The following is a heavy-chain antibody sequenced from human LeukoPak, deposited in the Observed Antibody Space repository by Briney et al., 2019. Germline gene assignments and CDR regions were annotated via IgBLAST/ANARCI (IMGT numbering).Heavy chain of an antibody. V-gene: IGHV6-1*01. CDR3: ARSNRGGYYYYMDV. CDR1: GDSVSSGSGG. CDR2: IYYRSQWYN. Sequence: PSQTLSLTCDISGDSVSSGSGGWNWIRQSPSRGLEWLGRIYYRSQWYNDDAVSVKGRISINPDTAKNQFSLKLSSVTAADTAVYYCARSNRGGYYYYMDVWGKGTTVTVSS. D-gene: IGHD2/OR15-2a*01. J-gene: IGHJ6*03.